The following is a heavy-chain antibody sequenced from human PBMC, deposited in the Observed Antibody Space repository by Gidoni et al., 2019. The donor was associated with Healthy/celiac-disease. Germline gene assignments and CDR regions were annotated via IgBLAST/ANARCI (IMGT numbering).Heavy chain of an antibody. CDR3: ARDIGGITMIVAYDY. CDR1: GFTFSSYA. D-gene: IGHD3-22*01. J-gene: IGHJ4*02. Sequence: QVQLVESGGGVVQPGRSLRLSCAASGFTFSSYAMHWVRQAPGKGLEWVAVISYDGSNKYYADSVKGRFTISRDNAKNTLYLQMNSLRAEDTAVYYCARDIGGITMIVAYDYWGQGTLVTVSS. V-gene: IGHV3-30-3*01. CDR2: ISYDGSNK.